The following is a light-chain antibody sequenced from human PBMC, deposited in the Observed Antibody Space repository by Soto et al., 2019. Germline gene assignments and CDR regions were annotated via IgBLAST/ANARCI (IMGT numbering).Light chain of an antibody. J-gene: IGLJ3*02. CDR3: SSSAGDINFDV. Sequence: QSALTQPPSASGSPGQSVTISCAGTSSDIGLYNYVSWYQHHPGKAPKLIIYEVSKRPSGVPDRFSGSKSGNTASLTVSGLQAEYEADYYCSSSAGDINFDVFGGGTKVTVL. CDR1: SSDIGLYNY. CDR2: EVS. V-gene: IGLV2-8*01.